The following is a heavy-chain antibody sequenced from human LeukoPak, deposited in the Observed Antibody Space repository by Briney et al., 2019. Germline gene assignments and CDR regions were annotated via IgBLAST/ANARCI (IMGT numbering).Heavy chain of an antibody. D-gene: IGHD5-12*01. CDR2: IYAGDSEI. Sequence: GEPLNLCREPAGYPCSGKWSGWVRQMNGKGLEWMGVIYAGDSEIRYSPSFQGQVTISVDKSISTAYLQWSSLKASDTAMYYCARHSRGSNDYWGQGTLVTVSS. CDR1: GYPCSGKW. V-gene: IGHV5-51*01. CDR3: ARHSRGSNDY. J-gene: IGHJ4*02.